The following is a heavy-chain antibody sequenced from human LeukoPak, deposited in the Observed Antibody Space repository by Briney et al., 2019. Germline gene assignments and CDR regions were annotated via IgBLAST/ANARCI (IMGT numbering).Heavy chain of an antibody. CDR2: INWNGGST. CDR1: GFTFDDYG. Sequence: PGGSLRLSCAASGFTFDDYGMSWVRQAPGKGLEWVSGINWNGGSTGYADSVKGRFTISRDNAKNSLYLQMNSLRAEDTALYYCARDEIPGGVGAWFDPWGQGTLVAVSS. D-gene: IGHD1-26*01. CDR3: ARDEIPGGVGAWFDP. V-gene: IGHV3-20*04. J-gene: IGHJ5*02.